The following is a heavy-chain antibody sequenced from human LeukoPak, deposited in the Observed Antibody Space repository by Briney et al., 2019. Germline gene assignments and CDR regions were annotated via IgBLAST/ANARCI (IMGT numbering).Heavy chain of an antibody. V-gene: IGHV4-34*01. J-gene: IGHJ5*02. CDR3: ARVRCSSTSCYLRGKKWFDP. D-gene: IGHD2-2*01. CDR2: INHSGST. CDR1: GGSFSGYY. Sequence: SETLSLTCAAYGGSFSGYYWSWIRQPPWKELEWIGEINHSGSTKYNQSLKRRVTLSVDPYNNQFSLQLSSVTAADTAVYYCARVRCSSTSCYLRGKKWFDPWGQGTLVTVSS.